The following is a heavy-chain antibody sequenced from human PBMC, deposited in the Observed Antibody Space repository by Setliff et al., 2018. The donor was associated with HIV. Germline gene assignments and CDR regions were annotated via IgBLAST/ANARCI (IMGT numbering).Heavy chain of an antibody. J-gene: IGHJ4*02. CDR1: GYTLTNYG. V-gene: IGHV1-18*01. CDR3: ARQPYYDDDGTNLPSEWRVLG. Sequence: ASVKVSCKASGYTLTNYGISWVRQAPGQGLEWMGWISADNGDTNYPQKLQGRVTMTTDTSTSTAYMELRSLRSDDTAVYYCARQPYYDDDGTNLPSEWRVLGWGQGTLVTVSS. CDR2: ISADNGDT. D-gene: IGHD3-16*01.